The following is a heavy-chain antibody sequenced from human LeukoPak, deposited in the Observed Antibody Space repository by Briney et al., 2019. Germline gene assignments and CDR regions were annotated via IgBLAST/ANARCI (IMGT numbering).Heavy chain of an antibody. CDR3: ARVFSGYDFDY. CDR2: IYYSGST. J-gene: IGHJ4*02. V-gene: IGHV4-59*01. Sequence: SETLSLTXTVSGGSISSYYWSWIRQPPGKGLEWIGYIYYSGSTNYNPSLKSRVTISVDTSKNQFSLKLSSVTAADTAVYYCARVFSGYDFDYWGQGTLVTVSS. CDR1: GGSISSYY. D-gene: IGHD5-12*01.